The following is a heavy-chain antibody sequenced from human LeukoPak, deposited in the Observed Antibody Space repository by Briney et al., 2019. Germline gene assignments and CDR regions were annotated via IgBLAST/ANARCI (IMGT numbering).Heavy chain of an antibody. CDR3: ARAESLTGQNWFDP. J-gene: IGHJ5*02. D-gene: IGHD1-14*01. CDR1: GDSVSSNSAT. V-gene: IGHV6-1*01. Sequence: SQTLSLTCVISGDSVSSNSATWNWIRQSPARGFEWPGRTYYRSTWSSDYAVSVKSRISIDPDTSKNQFSLHLNSVSPEDTAVYYCARAESLTGQNWFDPWGQGTLVTVSS. CDR2: TYYRSTWSS.